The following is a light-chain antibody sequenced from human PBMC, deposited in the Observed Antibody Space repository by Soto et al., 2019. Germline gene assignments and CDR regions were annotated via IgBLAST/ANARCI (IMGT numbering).Light chain of an antibody. CDR3: QQFKNYPVT. Sequence: AIQLTQSPSSVSASVGDTVSITCRASHDIITSLAWYQQRPGKPPKLLIYSASTLDSGVPSRFSGTGSGTDFTLTISSLQHEDFATYFCQQFKNYPVTFGQGTRLDIK. J-gene: IGKJ5*01. CDR2: SAS. V-gene: IGKV1D-13*01. CDR1: HDIITS.